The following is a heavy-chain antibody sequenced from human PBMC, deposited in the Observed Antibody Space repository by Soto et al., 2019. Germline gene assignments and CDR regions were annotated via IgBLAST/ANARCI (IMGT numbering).Heavy chain of an antibody. J-gene: IGHJ5*02. Sequence: SVKVSCKASGGTFSSYAISWVRQAPGQGLEWMGGIIPIFGTANYAQKLQGRVTIIADESTSTAYMELSSLRSEDTAVYYCARHSPYYDSSVMSGDWFDPWGQGTPVTVSS. V-gene: IGHV1-69*13. CDR3: ARHSPYYDSSVMSGDWFDP. CDR1: GGTFSSYA. D-gene: IGHD3-22*01. CDR2: IIPIFGTA.